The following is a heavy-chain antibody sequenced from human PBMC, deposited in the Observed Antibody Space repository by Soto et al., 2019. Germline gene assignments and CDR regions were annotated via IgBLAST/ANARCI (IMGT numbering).Heavy chain of an antibody. V-gene: IGHV5-51*01. CDR3: ARTSMQSRGYSYGHGGMDV. CDR1: GFNFPTFW. J-gene: IGHJ6*02. CDR2: IYPDDSDT. Sequence: GESLKISCKHSGFNFPTFWIAWVRQMPGKGLEWMGTIYPDDSDTRYSPSFQGQVTISADKSIQTAYLQWGSLKASDSALYYCARTSMQSRGYSYGHGGMDVWGQGTTVTVSS. D-gene: IGHD5-18*01.